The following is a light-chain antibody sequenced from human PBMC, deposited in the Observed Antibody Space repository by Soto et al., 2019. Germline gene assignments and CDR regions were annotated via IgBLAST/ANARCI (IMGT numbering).Light chain of an antibody. V-gene: IGKV1-13*02. CDR1: QGISSA. Sequence: AIQVTQSPSSLSASVGDTVTITCRASQGISSAFAWYQQKPGKVPRLLIYDVFNLQSGVPSRFSGSGSGTDFTLPIRRLQPEDFATYSRQQLETYPLTFGQGTRLDVK. J-gene: IGKJ5*01. CDR2: DVF. CDR3: QQLETYPLT.